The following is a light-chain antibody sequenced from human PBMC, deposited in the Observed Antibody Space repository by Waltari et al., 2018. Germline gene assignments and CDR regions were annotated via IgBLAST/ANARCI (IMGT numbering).Light chain of an antibody. V-gene: IGLV3-25*03. CDR1: ALPKSY. J-gene: IGLJ3*02. CDR3: QSTDNDATLWV. CDR2: QDS. Sequence: SYELTQPPSVSVSPGQTARITCSGDALPKSYAYWYQQKPGQAPVVVMYQDSQRPSGIPERFSGSSSGTTVTLTISGVQAEDEADYYCQSTDNDATLWVFGGGTKLTV.